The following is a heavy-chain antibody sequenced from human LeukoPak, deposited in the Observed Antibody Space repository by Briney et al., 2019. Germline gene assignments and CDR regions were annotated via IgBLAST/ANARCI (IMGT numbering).Heavy chain of an antibody. D-gene: IGHD3-16*01. CDR2: IHYTGST. CDR1: GGSISSHY. J-gene: IGHJ5*02. V-gene: IGHV4-59*11. CDR3: AREDYVWGSYTP. Sequence: SETLSLTCTVSGGSISSHYWSWIRQPPGKGLGWIGYIHYTGSTNYNPSLKSRVTISVDTSKNQFSLKLSSVTAADTAVYYCAREDYVWGSYTPWGQGTLVTVSS.